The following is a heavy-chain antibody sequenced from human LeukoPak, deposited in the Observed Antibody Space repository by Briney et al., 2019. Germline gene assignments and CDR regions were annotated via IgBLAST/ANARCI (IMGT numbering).Heavy chain of an antibody. Sequence: PSETLSLTCTVSGGSISSSSYYWGWIRQPPGKGLEWIGSIYYSGSTYYNPSLKSRVTMSVDTSKNQFSLKLSSVTAADTAVYYCARAPIWFGESLFRDRGAFDIWGQGTMVTVSS. J-gene: IGHJ3*02. D-gene: IGHD3-10*01. CDR2: IYYSGST. CDR1: GGSISSSSYY. CDR3: ARAPIWFGESLFRDRGAFDI. V-gene: IGHV4-39*07.